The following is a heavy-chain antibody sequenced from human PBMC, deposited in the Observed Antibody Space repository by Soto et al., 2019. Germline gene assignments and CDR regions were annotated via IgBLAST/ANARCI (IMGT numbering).Heavy chain of an antibody. CDR1: GFTFSSYS. V-gene: IGHV3-21*01. D-gene: IGHD6-6*01. CDR3: ARDEEARPYFYGMDV. CDR2: ISSSSSYI. Sequence: EVQLVESGGGLVKPGGSLRLSCAASGFTFSSYSMNWVRQAPGKGLEWVSSISSSSSYIYYADSVKGRFTISRDNAKNSLYLQMNSLRAEDTAVYYCARDEEARPYFYGMDVWGQGTTFTVSS. J-gene: IGHJ6*02.